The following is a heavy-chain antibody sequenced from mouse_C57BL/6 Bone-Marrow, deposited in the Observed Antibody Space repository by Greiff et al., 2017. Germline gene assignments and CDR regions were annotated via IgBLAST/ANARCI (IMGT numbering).Heavy chain of an antibody. J-gene: IGHJ3*01. CDR1: GFTFSDYY. CDR3: VLLPWFAY. V-gene: IGHV5-16*01. Sequence: EVKLVESEGGLVQPGSSMKLSCTASGFTFSDYYMAWVRQVPEKGLEWVANINYDGSSTYYLDSLKSRFIISRDNAKNILYLPMSSLKSEDTATYYCVLLPWFAYWGQGTLVTVSA. D-gene: IGHD1-1*01. CDR2: INYDGSST.